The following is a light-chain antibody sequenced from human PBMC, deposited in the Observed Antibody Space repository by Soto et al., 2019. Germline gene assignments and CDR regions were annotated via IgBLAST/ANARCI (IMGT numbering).Light chain of an antibody. CDR3: GSSTRHTTYV. V-gene: IGLV2-14*01. Sequence: QSALTQPASMSGSPGQSITISCTGTNIDVGDYNYVSWYQHSPGKAPKLLIYEFSDRPSGVSGRFSGSKSGNTASLTISGLQTEDDADYYCGSSTRHTTYVFGTGTKLTVL. CDR1: NIDVGDYNY. J-gene: IGLJ1*01. CDR2: EFS.